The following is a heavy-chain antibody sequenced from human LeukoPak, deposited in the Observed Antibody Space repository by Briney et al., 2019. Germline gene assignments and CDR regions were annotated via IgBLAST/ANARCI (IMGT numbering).Heavy chain of an antibody. CDR2: ISRDGRST. CDR3: AIQIRGVIY. Sequence: RSGGSLGLSCAASGFTFSSFAMHWVRQAPGKGLEYVSGISRDGRSTFYADSVKGRFTISRDNSKNTLYLQMGSLRAEDMAVYYCAIQIRGVIYWGQGTLVTVSS. V-gene: IGHV3-64*02. CDR1: GFTFSSFA. D-gene: IGHD3-10*01. J-gene: IGHJ4*02.